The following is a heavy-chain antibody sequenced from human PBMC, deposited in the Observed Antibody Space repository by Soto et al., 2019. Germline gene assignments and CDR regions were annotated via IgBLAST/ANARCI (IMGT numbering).Heavy chain of an antibody. CDR1: GGTFSSYT. V-gene: IGHV1-69*02. Sequence: QVQLVQSGAEVKKPGSSVKVSCKASGGTFSSYTISWVRQAPGQGLEWMGRIIPILGIANYAQKFQGRVTITADKSTSTAYMELSSLRSEDTAVYYCARQPRPYYYDSSGYYYGMDVWGQGTTVTVSS. CDR3: ARQPRPYYYDSSGYYYGMDV. CDR2: IIPILGIA. J-gene: IGHJ6*02. D-gene: IGHD3-22*01.